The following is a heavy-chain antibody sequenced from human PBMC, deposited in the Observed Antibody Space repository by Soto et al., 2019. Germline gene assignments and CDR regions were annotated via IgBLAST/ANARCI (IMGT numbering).Heavy chain of an antibody. CDR3: ARGFSIILRYTPGGNAFDY. CDR1: GGSFSGYY. V-gene: IGHV4-34*01. D-gene: IGHD3-9*01. CDR2: INHSGST. J-gene: IGHJ4*02. Sequence: NPSETLSLTCAVYGGSFSGYYWSWIRQPPGKGLEWIGEINHSGSTNYNPSLKSRVTISVDTSKNQFSLKLSSVTAADTAVYYCARGFSIILRYTPGGNAFDYWGQGTLVTVSS.